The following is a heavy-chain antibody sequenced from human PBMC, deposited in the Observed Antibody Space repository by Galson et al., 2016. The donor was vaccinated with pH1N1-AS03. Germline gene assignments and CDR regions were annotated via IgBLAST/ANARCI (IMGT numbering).Heavy chain of an antibody. CDR1: GGTSSSYA. CDR2: IIAMFGTA. V-gene: IGHV1-69*06. Sequence: SVKVSCKASGGTSSSYAISWVRQAPGQGLEWMGGIIAMFGTANYAQKEPGRVTITADKSTSTAYMELRSLRSADTAVYYCARDANHDFGSGHDAFDIWGQGTMVTVSS. J-gene: IGHJ3*02. CDR3: ARDANHDFGSGHDAFDI. D-gene: IGHD3-3*01.